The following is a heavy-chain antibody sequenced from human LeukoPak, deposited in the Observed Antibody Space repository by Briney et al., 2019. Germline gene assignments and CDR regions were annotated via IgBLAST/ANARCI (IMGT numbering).Heavy chain of an antibody. Sequence: SETLSLTCTVSGGSIFGYYWSWIRQPPGKGLEWMGYIYDIGITDYSPSLKSRVTISVDTSKSQFSLKLYSMTPADTAVYYCARHRDDFSYFDYWGQGTLVTVSS. J-gene: IGHJ4*02. V-gene: IGHV4-59*01. D-gene: IGHD3/OR15-3a*01. CDR1: GGSIFGYY. CDR2: IYDIGIT. CDR3: ARHRDDFSYFDY.